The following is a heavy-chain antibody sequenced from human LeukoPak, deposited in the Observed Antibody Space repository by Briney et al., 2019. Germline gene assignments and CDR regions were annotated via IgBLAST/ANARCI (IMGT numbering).Heavy chain of an antibody. J-gene: IGHJ4*02. V-gene: IGHV4-59*01. D-gene: IGHD6-13*01. CDR1: GGSISSYY. Sequence: SETLSLTCTVSGGSISSYYWSWIRQPPGKGLEWIGYIYYSGSTNYNPSLKSRVTISVDTSKNQFSLKLSSVTAADTAAYYCARKELGSSSWYFDYWGQGTLVTVSS. CDR3: ARKELGSSSWYFDY. CDR2: IYYSGST.